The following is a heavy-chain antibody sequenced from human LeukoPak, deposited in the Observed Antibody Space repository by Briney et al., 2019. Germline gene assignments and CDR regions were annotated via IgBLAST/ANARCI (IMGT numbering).Heavy chain of an antibody. V-gene: IGHV3-23*01. CDR3: AKLTRGYCSSTACPNWFDL. J-gene: IGHJ5*02. Sequence: PGGSLRLSCAASGFTLRSYAISWVRHAPGEGLEWVSAISDSGGTTYYADSVKGRFTISRDNSKNTLYLQMNSLRGEDTAVYYCAKLTRGYCSSTACPNWFDLWGQGTLVTVSS. D-gene: IGHD2-2*01. CDR1: GFTLRSYA. CDR2: ISDSGGTT.